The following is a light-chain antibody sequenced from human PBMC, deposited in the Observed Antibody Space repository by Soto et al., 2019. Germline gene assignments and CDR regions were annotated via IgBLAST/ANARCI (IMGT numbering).Light chain of an antibody. V-gene: IGLV2-18*02. CDR1: SSDVGSYNR. J-gene: IGLJ3*02. CDR2: EVN. CDR3: TSFTSSSTGV. Sequence: QSVLTQPPSVSGSPGQSVTISCTGTSSDVGSYNRVSWYQQPPGTAPKLMIYEVNNRPSGVPDRFSGSKSGNTASLTISGLQAEDEADYYCTSFTSSSTGVFGGGTK.